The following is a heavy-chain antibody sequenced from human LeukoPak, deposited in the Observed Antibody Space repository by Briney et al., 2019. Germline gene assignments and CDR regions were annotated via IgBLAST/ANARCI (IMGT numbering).Heavy chain of an antibody. V-gene: IGHV3-23*01. J-gene: IGHJ4*02. CDR1: GFTFSSYT. Sequence: GGSLRLSCAASGFTFSSYTMSWVRQAPGKGKEWVSLISGSGGITYYADSVKGRFTVSRDNSKNTLYLQMDSLRAEDTAVYYCAKDSAAVGGPTTDWGQGTLVTVSS. CDR3: AKDSAAVGGPTTD. CDR2: ISGSGGIT. D-gene: IGHD6-13*01.